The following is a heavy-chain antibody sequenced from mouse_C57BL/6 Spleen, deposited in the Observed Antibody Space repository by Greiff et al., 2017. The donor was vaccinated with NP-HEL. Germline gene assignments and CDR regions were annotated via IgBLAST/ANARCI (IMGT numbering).Heavy chain of an antibody. V-gene: IGHV1-64*01. CDR2: IHPNSGST. Sequence: QVQLQQPGAELVKPGASVKLSCKASGYTFTSYWMHWVKQRPGQGLEWIGMIHPNSGSTNYNEKFKSKATLTVDKSSSTAYMQLSSLTSEDSAVYYCAREPTPVVSLYALDYWGQGTSQTVSS. J-gene: IGHJ4*01. CDR3: AREPTPVVSLYALDY. D-gene: IGHD1-1*01. CDR1: GYTFTSYW.